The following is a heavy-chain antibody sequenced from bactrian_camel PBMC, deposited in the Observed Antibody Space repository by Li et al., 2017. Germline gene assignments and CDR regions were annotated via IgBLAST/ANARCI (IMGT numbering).Heavy chain of an antibody. J-gene: IGHJ6*01. V-gene: IGHV3S40*01. CDR1: GFTFSSYA. CDR2: IAKGGGAT. Sequence: VQLVESGGGLVQPGGSLRLSCAASGFTFSSYAMSWVRQAPGKGLEWVSGIAKGGGATYYRDSVKGRFTVSRDNAKNALYLQVNNLKTEDTAVYYCATIHVRWKSVDPGYWGQGTQVTVS. D-gene: IGHD6*01. CDR3: ATIHVRWKSVDPGY.